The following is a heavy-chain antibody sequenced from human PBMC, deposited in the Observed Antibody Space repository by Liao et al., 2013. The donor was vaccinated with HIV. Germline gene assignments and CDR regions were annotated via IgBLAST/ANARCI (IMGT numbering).Heavy chain of an antibody. Sequence: QVQLQQWGAGLLKPSETLSLTCAVQGGTFNIHFWTWIRQAPGKGPEWIGQINHRGKTNYHPSLGSRVTMSVDTSKNQFSLKLSSVTAADTAVYYCAREFDYDRSGEAFDIWGQGTMVTVSP. CDR2: INHRGKT. V-gene: IGHV4-34*02. J-gene: IGHJ3*02. CDR3: AREFDYDRSGEAFDI. CDR1: GGTFNIHF. D-gene: IGHD3-22*01.